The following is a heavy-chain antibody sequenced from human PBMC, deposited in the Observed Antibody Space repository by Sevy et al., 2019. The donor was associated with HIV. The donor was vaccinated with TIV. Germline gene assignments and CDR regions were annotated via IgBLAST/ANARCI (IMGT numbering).Heavy chain of an antibody. CDR3: ARNHSIVGDLDY. J-gene: IGHJ4*02. CDR2: ISSSSSYT. D-gene: IGHD1-26*01. Sequence: GGSLRLSCAASGFTFSDYYMSWIRQAPGKGLEWVSYISSSSSYTNYADSVKGRFTMSRDNAKNSLYLQMNSLRAEDTSVYYCARNHSIVGDLDYWGQGTLVTVSS. CDR1: GFTFSDYY. V-gene: IGHV3-11*06.